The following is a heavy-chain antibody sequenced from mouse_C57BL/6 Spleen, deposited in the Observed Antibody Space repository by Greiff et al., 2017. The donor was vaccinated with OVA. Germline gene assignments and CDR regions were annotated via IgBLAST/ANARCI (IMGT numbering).Heavy chain of an antibody. V-gene: IGHV1-54*01. CDR1: GYAFTNYL. CDR2: INPGSGGT. CDR3: AREGGSGHFDY. Sequence: QVQLQQSGAELVRPGTSVKVSCKASGYAFTNYLIEWVKQRPGQGLEWIGVINPGSGGTNYNEKFKGKATLTADKSSSTAYMQLSSLTSEDSAVYFCAREGGSGHFDYWGQGTTLTVSS. D-gene: IGHD3-2*02. J-gene: IGHJ2*01.